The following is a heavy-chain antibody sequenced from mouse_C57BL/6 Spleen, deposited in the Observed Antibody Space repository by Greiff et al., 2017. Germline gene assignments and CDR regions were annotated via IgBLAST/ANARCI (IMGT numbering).Heavy chain of an antibody. CDR1: GYTFTSYW. V-gene: IGHV1-69*01. Sequence: QVQLQQPGAELVMPGASVKLSCKASGYTFTSYWMHWVKQRPGQGLEWIGEIDPSDSYTNYNQKFKGKSTLTVDKSSSTAYMRLSSLTSEDSAVYYCARRSELTLSYAMDYWGQGTSVTVSS. CDR2: IDPSDSYT. J-gene: IGHJ4*01. CDR3: ARRSELTLSYAMDY.